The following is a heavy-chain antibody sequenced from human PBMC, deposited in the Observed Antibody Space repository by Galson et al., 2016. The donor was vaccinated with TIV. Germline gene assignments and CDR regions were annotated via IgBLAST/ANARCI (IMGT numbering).Heavy chain of an antibody. CDR3: ARMLFDIVGAPAATPTGYFDP. J-gene: IGHJ5*02. Sequence: ASIEGDGRDKDYVDSVKGRFTISRDNAQTSLYLQMDSLRAEDTAVYYCARMLFDIVGAPAATPTGYFDPWGQGTLVTVSS. CDR2: IEGDGRDK. D-gene: IGHD2-2*01. V-gene: IGHV3-7*01.